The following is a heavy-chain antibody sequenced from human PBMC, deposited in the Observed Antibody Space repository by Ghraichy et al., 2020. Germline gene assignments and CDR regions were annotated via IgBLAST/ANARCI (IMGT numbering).Heavy chain of an antibody. CDR3: ARGPGSGSWTIDY. J-gene: IGHJ4*02. D-gene: IGHD6-13*01. V-gene: IGHV3-30-3*01. CDR2: MSYDGSDT. CDR1: GFTFSSYS. Sequence: GGSLRLSCAASGFTFSSYSMHWVRQAPGKGLEWVALMSYDGSDTHYAASVKGRFNISRDNSKNTLYLQMDSLSVDDTAVYFCARGPGSGSWTIDYWGRGTLVTVSS.